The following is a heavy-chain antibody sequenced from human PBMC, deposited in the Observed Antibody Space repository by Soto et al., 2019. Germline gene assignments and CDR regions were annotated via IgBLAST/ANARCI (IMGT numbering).Heavy chain of an antibody. CDR1: GFTFGRYA. CDR2: ITASGGTT. J-gene: IGHJ5*01. D-gene: IGHD3-3*01. V-gene: IGHV3-23*01. CDR3: AKATYDFWSACPEA. Sequence: GGSLRLSCGASGFTFGRYAMTRVRQAPGKGLEWVSAITASGGTTYYADSVMGRFSISRDNFKDTVYLQMRGLRVEDTAVYYCAKATYDFWSACPEAWGHGALVTLSS.